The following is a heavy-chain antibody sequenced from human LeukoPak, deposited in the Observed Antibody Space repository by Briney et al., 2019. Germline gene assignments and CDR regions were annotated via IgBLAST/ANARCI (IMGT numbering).Heavy chain of an antibody. CDR2: GYHTGAT. Sequence: PSETLSLTCAVSGYSISSGHYWGWIRQPPGQGLEWIGSGYHTGATYYNPSLESRVIISLDMSKNQISLKVTSVTAADTAVYHCVRHSIAGYYYYLDVWGKGTTATVSS. D-gene: IGHD2/OR15-2a*01. J-gene: IGHJ6*03. CDR1: GYSISSGHY. CDR3: VRHSIAGYYYYLDV. V-gene: IGHV4-38-2*01.